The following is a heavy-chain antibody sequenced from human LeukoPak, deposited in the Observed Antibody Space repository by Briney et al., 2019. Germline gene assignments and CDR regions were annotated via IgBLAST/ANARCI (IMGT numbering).Heavy chain of an antibody. D-gene: IGHD3-9*01. CDR2: ISSRSSNI. CDR3: ARALYYDILTGYQTHTYYFDY. CDR1: GVTFSGYT. Sequence: GGSLRLSCSASGVTFSGYTMNWVRQAPGKGLEWVSSISSRSSNIYYADSVKGRFTISRDNAKNSLYLQMNSLRAEDRAVYYCARALYYDILTGYQTHTYYFDYWGLGTLVTVSS. J-gene: IGHJ4*01. V-gene: IGHV3-21*01.